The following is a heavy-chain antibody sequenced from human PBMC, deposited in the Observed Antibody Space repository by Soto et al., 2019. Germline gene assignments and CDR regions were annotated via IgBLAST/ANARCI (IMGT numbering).Heavy chain of an antibody. CDR2: INPSGGST. V-gene: IGHV1-46*02. CDR1: GYTFNNYY. Sequence: QVQLVQSGAEVKKPGASVKVSCKASGYTFNNYYMHWVRQAPGQGLEWMGIINPSGGSTSYGQKFQGRVTMTRDTSTSTVYMELSSLRSEDTAVYYCARAPILTGYYRGYFDYWGQGTLVTVSS. J-gene: IGHJ4*02. CDR3: ARAPILTGYYRGYFDY. D-gene: IGHD3-9*01.